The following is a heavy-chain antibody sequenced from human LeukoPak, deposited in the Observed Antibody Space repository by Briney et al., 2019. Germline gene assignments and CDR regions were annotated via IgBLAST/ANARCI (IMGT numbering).Heavy chain of an antibody. CDR2: TYYSGST. J-gene: IGHJ4*02. Sequence: PSETLSLTCTVSGGSISSGGYYWSWIRQHPGTGLEWIGYTYYSGSTYYNPSLKSRVTISVDTSKNQFSLKLSSVTAADTAVYYCARDRITMVRGVIIGTAFDYWGQGTLVTVSS. D-gene: IGHD3-10*01. CDR3: ARDRITMVRGVIIGTAFDY. V-gene: IGHV4-31*03. CDR1: GGSISSGGYY.